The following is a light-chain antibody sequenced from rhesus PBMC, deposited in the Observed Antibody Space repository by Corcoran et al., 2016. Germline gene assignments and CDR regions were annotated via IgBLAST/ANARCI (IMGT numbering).Light chain of an antibody. CDR2: AAS. V-gene: IGKV1-74*01. CDR1: ENVNNY. J-gene: IGKJ2*01. CDR3: QHSDVTPYS. Sequence: DIQMTQSPSSLSASVGDRVTITCRASENVNNYLHWYQQKPGKAPKRLIYAASTLQRGVPSRFRASGSGTDYPFPISSLQPEDVATYYCQHSDVTPYSFGQGTKVEIK.